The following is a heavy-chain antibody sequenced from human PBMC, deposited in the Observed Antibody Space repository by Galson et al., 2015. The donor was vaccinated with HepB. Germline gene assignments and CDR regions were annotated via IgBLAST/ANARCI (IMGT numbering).Heavy chain of an antibody. CDR1: GFTFSSYG. CDR2: IWYDGSNK. V-gene: IGHV3-33*08. J-gene: IGHJ4*02. D-gene: IGHD3-9*01. CDR3: ARDKQTVYDILTGYYMD. Sequence: SLRLSCAASGFTFSSYGMHWVRQAPGKGLEWVAVIWYDGSNKYYADSVKGRFTISRDNSKNTLYLQMNSLRAEDTAVYYCARDKQTVYDILTGYYMDWGQGTLVTVSS.